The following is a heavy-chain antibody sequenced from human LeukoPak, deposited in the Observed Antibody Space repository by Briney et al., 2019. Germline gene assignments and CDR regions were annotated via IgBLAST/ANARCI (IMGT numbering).Heavy chain of an antibody. CDR2: ISSSGSTI. V-gene: IGHV3-48*03. CDR3: ARGYYDSSGYYYDY. J-gene: IGHJ4*02. D-gene: IGHD3-22*01. Sequence: GGSLRLSCAASGFTFSSYEMNWVRQAPGKRLEWVSYISSSGSTIYYADSVKGRFTISRDNAKNSLYLQMNSLRAEDTAVYYCARGYYDSSGYYYDYWGQGTLVTVSS. CDR1: GFTFSSYE.